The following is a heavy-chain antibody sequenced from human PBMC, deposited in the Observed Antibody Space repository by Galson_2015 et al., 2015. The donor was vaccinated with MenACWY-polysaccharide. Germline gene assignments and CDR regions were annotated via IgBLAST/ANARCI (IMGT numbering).Heavy chain of an antibody. J-gene: IGHJ4*02. V-gene: IGHV3-53*01. CDR3: ASLTIA. D-gene: IGHD3-10*01. CDR2: IHNTGNT. CDR1: GFTVSSNY. Sequence: SLRLSCAASGFTVSSNYMTWVRQAPGKGLEWVSVIHNTGNTYYADSVKGRFTISKDNTKNTVYLQMNSLRAEETAVYYYASLTIAWGQGTLVTVSS.